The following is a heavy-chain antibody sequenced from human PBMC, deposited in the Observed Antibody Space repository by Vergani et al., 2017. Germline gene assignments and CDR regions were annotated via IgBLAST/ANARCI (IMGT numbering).Heavy chain of an antibody. CDR2: INNNGGST. CDR3: AKVCGSTSCPYGGGAFDV. V-gene: IGHV3-23*04. Sequence: VQLAESGGGRVQPGRSLRLSCAASGFSFSSHAIYWVRQAPGKGLEWVSGINNNGGSTYYADSVKGRFTISRDNSKNTLYLQMTDLRAEDTATYYCAKVCGSTSCPYGGGAFDVWGHGTMVTVSS. J-gene: IGHJ3*01. D-gene: IGHD2-2*01. CDR1: GFSFSSHA.